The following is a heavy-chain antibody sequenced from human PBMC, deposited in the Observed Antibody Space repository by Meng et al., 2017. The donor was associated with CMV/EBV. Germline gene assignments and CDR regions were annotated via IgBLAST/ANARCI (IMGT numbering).Heavy chain of an antibody. J-gene: IGHJ6*02. D-gene: IGHD4-11*01. CDR3: ARPWGEMTTVTTAQYGMDV. CDR1: GFTFSSYS. V-gene: IGHV3-21*01. Sequence: GESLKISCAASGFTFSSYSMNWVRQAPGKGLEWVSSISSSSSYIYYADSVKGRFTISRDNAKNSLYLQMNSLRAEDTAVYYCARPWGEMTTVTTAQYGMDVWGQGTTVPSP. CDR2: ISSSSSYI.